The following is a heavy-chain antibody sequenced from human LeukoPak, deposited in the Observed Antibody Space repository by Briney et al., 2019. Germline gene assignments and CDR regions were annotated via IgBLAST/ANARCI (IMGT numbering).Heavy chain of an antibody. CDR2: ISSSGGST. V-gene: IGHV3-23*01. CDR3: VIRCAGGGSCYDY. Sequence: PGGSLRLSCAASGFTFSSYAMSWVRQAPGKGLEWVSAISSSGGSTYYADSVKGRFTISRDNSKNTLYLQMNSLRAEDTAVYYCVIRCAGGGSCYDYWGQGTLVTVSS. D-gene: IGHD2-15*01. J-gene: IGHJ4*02. CDR1: GFTFSSYA.